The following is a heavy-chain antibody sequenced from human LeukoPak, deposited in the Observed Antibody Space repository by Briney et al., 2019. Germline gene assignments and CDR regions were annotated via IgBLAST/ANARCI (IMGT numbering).Heavy chain of an antibody. CDR2: IYPGDSDT. J-gene: IGHJ5*02. CDR3: ARQSVARGHNWFDP. CDR1: GSSFTSYW. V-gene: IGHV5-51*01. D-gene: IGHD5-12*01. Sequence: GESLKISCKGSGSSFTSYWIAWVRQMPGKGLEWMGIIYPGDSDTRYSPSFQGLVTISADKSISTAYLQWSSLKASDTAMYYCARQSVARGHNWFDPWGQGTLVTVSS.